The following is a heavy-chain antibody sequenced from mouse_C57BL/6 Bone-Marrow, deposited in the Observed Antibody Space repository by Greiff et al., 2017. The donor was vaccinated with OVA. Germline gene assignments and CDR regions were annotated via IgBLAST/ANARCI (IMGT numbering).Heavy chain of an antibody. V-gene: IGHV14-4*01. Sequence: EVHLVESGAELVRPGASVKLSCTASGFNIKDDYMHWVKQRPEQGLEWIGWIDPENGDTEYASKFQGKATITADTSSNTAYLQLSSLTSEDTAVYYCTTLYTWFAYWGQGTLVTVSA. J-gene: IGHJ3*01. CDR3: TTLYTWFAY. CDR1: GFNIKDDY. CDR2: IDPENGDT. D-gene: IGHD2-12*01.